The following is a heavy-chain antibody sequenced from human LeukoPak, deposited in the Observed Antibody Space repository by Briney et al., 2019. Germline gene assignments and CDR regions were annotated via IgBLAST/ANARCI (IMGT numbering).Heavy chain of an antibody. CDR3: ARDSRVLRALDY. CDR1: GFTFSSYA. Sequence: GGSLRLSCAASGFTFSSYAMHWVRQAPGKGLEYVSAISSNGGSTYYANSVKGRFTISRDNSKNTLYLQMGSLRAEDMAVYYCARDSRVLRALDYWGQGTLVTVSS. J-gene: IGHJ4*02. V-gene: IGHV3-64*01. D-gene: IGHD3-10*01. CDR2: ISSNGGST.